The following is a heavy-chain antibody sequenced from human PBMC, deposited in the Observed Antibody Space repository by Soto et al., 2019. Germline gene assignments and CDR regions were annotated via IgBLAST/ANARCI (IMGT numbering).Heavy chain of an antibody. D-gene: IGHD3-16*01. Sequence: SETLSLTCSVSGRSMSSNYWSCIRQSPDRGLEWLGYVFYGATDYNPSLGGRVSMSVETSESQFSLKLTSVTVADTAVYYCASYRGAIYFESWGPVILVT. J-gene: IGHJ4*02. CDR3: ASYRGAIYFES. V-gene: IGHV4-59*01. CDR2: VFYGAT. CDR1: GRSMSSNY.